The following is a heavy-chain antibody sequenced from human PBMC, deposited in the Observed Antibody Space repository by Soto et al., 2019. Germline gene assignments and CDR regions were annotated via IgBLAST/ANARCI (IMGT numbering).Heavy chain of an antibody. CDR3: ARQPDFPGIAVSGKGYFDY. CDR1: GGSLTSTTYY. J-gene: IGHJ4*02. Sequence: PSETLSLTCRVSGGSLTSTTYYWAWIRQPPGRGLEWLGSIYYSGSTFYNPSLKSRGTISIDVSKTQSSLKLRAVTAADTAIYYCARQPDFPGIAVSGKGYFDYWVQGTLVTSPQ. CDR2: IYYSGST. V-gene: IGHV4-39*01. D-gene: IGHD6-19*01.